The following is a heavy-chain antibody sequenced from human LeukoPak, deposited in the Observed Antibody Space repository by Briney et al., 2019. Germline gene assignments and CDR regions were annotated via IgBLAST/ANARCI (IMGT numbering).Heavy chain of an antibody. Sequence: GGSLRLSCAASGFTFSTHAMIWVRQAPGKGLEWVSSISNSGEGTYYADSVKGRFTVSRDNSKNTLYLQMNSLRVDDTAVYYCAKSSLATSRDYWGQGTLVTVSS. CDR2: ISNSGEGT. CDR1: GFTFSTHA. CDR3: AKSSLATSRDY. V-gene: IGHV3-23*01. J-gene: IGHJ4*02. D-gene: IGHD5-12*01.